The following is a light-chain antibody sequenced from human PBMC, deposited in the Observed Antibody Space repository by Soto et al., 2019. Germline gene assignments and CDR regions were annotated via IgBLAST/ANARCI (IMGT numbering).Light chain of an antibody. J-gene: IGKJ5*01. V-gene: IGKV1-33*01. CDR1: HDIRKY. CDR2: DAS. CDR3: QQYEIFPIT. Sequence: DIQMTQSPSTLPASVGARVTITCQASHDIRKYLNWYQQKPGKAPKLLIYDASNMETGVPSRFTGSGSGTDFTFTISSLQPEEIATYYCQQYEIFPITFGQGTRLEIK.